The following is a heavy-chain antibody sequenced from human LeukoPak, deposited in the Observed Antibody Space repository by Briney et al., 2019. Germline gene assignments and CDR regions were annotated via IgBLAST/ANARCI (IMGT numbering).Heavy chain of an antibody. V-gene: IGHV1-69*04. CDR1: GGTFSSYA. CDR3: ARGGSAVVLLDY. J-gene: IGHJ4*02. CDR2: IIPILGIA. D-gene: IGHD3-16*01. Sequence: ASVKVSCKASGGTFSSYAISWVRQAPGQGLEWMGRIIPILGIANYAQKFQGRVTITADKSTSTAYMELSSLRSEDTAVYYCARGGSAVVLLDYWGQGTLVTVSS.